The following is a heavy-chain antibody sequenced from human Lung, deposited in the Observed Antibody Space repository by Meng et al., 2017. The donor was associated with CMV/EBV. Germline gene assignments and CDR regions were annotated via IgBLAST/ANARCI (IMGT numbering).Heavy chain of an antibody. V-gene: IGHV7-4-1*02. Sequence: VHLLQSGSGLKKPGASVEVACKASGYTFSTYAINWVRQAHGRGLEWMGWISTNTGTPTYTQGFTGRFVFSLDTSVSTAYLQISSLKAEDTAVYYCARGGNFDPWGQGTLVTVSS. CDR2: ISTNTGTP. CDR3: ARGGNFDP. J-gene: IGHJ5*02. CDR1: GYTFSTYA. D-gene: IGHD2/OR15-2a*01.